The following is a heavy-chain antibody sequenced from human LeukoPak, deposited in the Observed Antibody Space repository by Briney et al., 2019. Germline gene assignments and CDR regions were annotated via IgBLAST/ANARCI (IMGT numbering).Heavy chain of an antibody. CDR2: IYYSGST. CDR3: ARESDPEWEPIDY. D-gene: IGHD1-26*01. CDR1: GGSVSSGSYY. Sequence: WETLSLTCTVSGGSVSSGSYYWSWIRQPPGKGLEWIGYIYYSGSTNYNPSLKSRVTISVDTSKNQFSLKLSSVTAADTAVYYCARESDPEWEPIDYWGQGTLVTVSS. V-gene: IGHV4-61*01. J-gene: IGHJ4*02.